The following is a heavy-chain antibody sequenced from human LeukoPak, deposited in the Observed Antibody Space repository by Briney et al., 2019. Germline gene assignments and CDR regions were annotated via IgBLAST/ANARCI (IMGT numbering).Heavy chain of an antibody. CDR3: AKAATAVGGFYYYGMDV. D-gene: IGHD6-13*01. Sequence: GGSLRLSCAASGFTFSTYSMNWVRQAPGKGLEWVSSISSSSSYIYYADSLKGRFTISRDNAKNSLYLQVNSLRAEDTAVYHCAKAATAVGGFYYYGMDVWGQGTTVTVSS. V-gene: IGHV3-21*04. CDR1: GFTFSTYS. CDR2: ISSSSSYI. J-gene: IGHJ6*02.